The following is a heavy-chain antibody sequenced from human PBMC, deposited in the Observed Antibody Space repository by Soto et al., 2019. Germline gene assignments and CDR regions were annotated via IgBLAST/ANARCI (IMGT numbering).Heavy chain of an antibody. CDR1: GGSISSSSYY. D-gene: IGHD7-27*01. CDR3: ARQGPLCANWVRYFDS. Sequence: SETLSLTCTVSGGSISSSSYYWGWIRQPPGKGLEWIGSIYYSRSTYYNPSLKSRVTISVDTSKNQSSLKLSSVTAADTAVYYCARQGPLCANWVRYFDSWGLGTLITVSS. CDR2: IYYSRST. J-gene: IGHJ4*02. V-gene: IGHV4-39*01.